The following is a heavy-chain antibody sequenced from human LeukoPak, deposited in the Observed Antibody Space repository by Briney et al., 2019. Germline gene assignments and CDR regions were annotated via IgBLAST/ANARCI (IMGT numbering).Heavy chain of an antibody. CDR2: IIHSDGST. CDR1: GYTFPSYY. Sequence: ASVTVSCKASGYTFPSYYMQWVRQAPGQEVEWVEIIIHSDGSTSSAQKFQGRVTMTRDTSTSTVYMELSSLRSEDTAVYYCEVVPDYWGQGTLVTVSS. V-gene: IGHV1-46*01. D-gene: IGHD3-22*01. CDR3: EVVPDY. J-gene: IGHJ4*02.